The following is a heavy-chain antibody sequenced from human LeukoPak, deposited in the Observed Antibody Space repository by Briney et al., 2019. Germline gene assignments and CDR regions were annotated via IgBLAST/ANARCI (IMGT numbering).Heavy chain of an antibody. CDR3: ARVLHGGYYIDY. V-gene: IGHV3-30*04. D-gene: IGHD3-10*01. CDR2: ITYDGSNK. Sequence: WGALMLSCAASGVTFSSYALHWVRQAPGEGLEGVAVITYDGSNKYYSNSVKGRFTITRANSENPLYLQMNSLRAEDTAVYYCARVLHGGYYIDYWGQGTLVTVSS. CDR1: GVTFSSYA. J-gene: IGHJ4*02.